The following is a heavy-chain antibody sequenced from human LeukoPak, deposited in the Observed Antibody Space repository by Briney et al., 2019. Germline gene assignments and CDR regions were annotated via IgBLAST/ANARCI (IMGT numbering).Heavy chain of an antibody. CDR2: IIPIFGTA. V-gene: IGHV1-69*13. J-gene: IGHJ6*02. Sequence: SVKVSCKASGYTFTSYYMHWVRQAPGQGLEWMGGIIPIFGTANYAQKFQGRVTITADESTSTAYMELSSLRSEDTAVYYCARDSVTMVRGVLSYYYYGMDVWGQGTTVTVSS. CDR1: GYTFTSYY. D-gene: IGHD3-10*01. CDR3: ARDSVTMVRGVLSYYYYGMDV.